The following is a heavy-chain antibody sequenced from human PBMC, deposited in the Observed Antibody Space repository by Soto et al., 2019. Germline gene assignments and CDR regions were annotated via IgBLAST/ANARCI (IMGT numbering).Heavy chain of an antibody. Sequence: GGSLRLSCAASGFTFSSYAMHWVRQAPGKGLEWVAVISYDGSNKYYADSVKGRFTISRDSSKNTLYLQMNSLRADDTAVYYCARGRGSYYYYGMDVWGQGTTVTVSS. V-gene: IGHV3-30-3*01. D-gene: IGHD1-26*01. J-gene: IGHJ6*02. CDR3: ARGRGSYYYYGMDV. CDR2: ISYDGSNK. CDR1: GFTFSSYA.